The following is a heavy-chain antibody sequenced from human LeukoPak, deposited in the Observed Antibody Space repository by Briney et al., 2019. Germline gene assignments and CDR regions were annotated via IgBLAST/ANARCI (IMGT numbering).Heavy chain of an antibody. D-gene: IGHD5-18*01. CDR2: ISAYNGNT. CDR1: GYTFTSYG. Sequence: ASVKVSCKASGYTFTSYGISWVRQAPGQGLEWMGRISAYNGNTNYAQKLQGRVTMTTDTSTSTAYMELRSLRSDDTAVYYCARDRRIWVDTAMVDFNYWGQGTLVTVSS. V-gene: IGHV1-18*01. J-gene: IGHJ4*02. CDR3: ARDRRIWVDTAMVDFNY.